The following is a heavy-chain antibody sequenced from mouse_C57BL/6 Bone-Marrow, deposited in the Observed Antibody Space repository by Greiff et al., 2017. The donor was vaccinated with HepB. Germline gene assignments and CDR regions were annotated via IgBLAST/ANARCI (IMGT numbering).Heavy chain of an antibody. J-gene: IGHJ1*01. CDR2: IWAGGST. CDR3: ARDGGWYFDV. CDR1: GFSLTSYG. V-gene: IGHV2-9*02. Sequence: VQGVESGPGLVAPSQSLSITCTVSGFSLTSYGIHWVRQPPGKGLEWLGVIWAGGSTNYNSARMSRLSISKDNSTCQVFLKMNSLQTDDTDMYYCARDGGWYFDVWGAGTTVTVSS.